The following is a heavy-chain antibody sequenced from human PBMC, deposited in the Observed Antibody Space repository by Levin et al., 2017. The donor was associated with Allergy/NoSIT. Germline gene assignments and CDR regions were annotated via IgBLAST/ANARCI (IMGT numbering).Heavy chain of an antibody. Sequence: ASVKVSCKASGYTFINYYMHWVRQAPGQGLEWMGWINPNSGDTNYAQKFQGRVTMTRDTSISTAYMELSRLRSDDTAVYYCANHYYDSSGYYYYYSGMDVWGQGTTVTVSS. D-gene: IGHD3-22*01. CDR2: INPNSGDT. CDR1: GYTFINYY. J-gene: IGHJ6*02. V-gene: IGHV1-2*02. CDR3: ANHYYDSSGYYYYYSGMDV.